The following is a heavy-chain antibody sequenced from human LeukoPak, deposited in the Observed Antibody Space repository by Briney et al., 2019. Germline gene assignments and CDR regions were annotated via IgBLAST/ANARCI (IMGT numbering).Heavy chain of an antibody. V-gene: IGHV4-59*12. D-gene: IGHD1-26*01. J-gene: IGHJ5*02. CDR3: ARDRGWELLWFDP. Sequence: KPSETLSLTCTVSGGSISSYYWSWIRQPPGKGLEWIGYIYYSGSTNYNPSLKSRVTISVDTSKNQFSLKLSSVTAADTAVYYCARDRGWELLWFDPWGQGTLVTASS. CDR1: GGSISSYY. CDR2: IYYSGST.